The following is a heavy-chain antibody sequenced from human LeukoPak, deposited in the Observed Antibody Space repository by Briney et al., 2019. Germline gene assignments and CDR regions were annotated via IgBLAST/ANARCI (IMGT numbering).Heavy chain of an antibody. J-gene: IGHJ5*02. V-gene: IGHV3-21*01. CDR1: GFTVSSNY. Sequence: GSSLRLSCAASGFTVSSNYMNWVRQAPGKGLEWVSSISSSSSYIYYADSVRGRFTISRDNAKNSLYLQMNSLRAEDTAVYYCAREPRLTGYKPWGQGTLVTVSS. CDR3: AREPRLTGYKP. D-gene: IGHD3-9*01. CDR2: ISSSSSYI.